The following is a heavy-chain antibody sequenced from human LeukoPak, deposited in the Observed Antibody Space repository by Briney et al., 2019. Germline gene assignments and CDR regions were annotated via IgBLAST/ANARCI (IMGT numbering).Heavy chain of an antibody. CDR3: ARRVLGLDYFDY. CDR1: GGSISSTNYY. J-gene: IGHJ4*02. D-gene: IGHD2-15*01. CDR2: IYYSGST. Sequence: PSETLSLTCPVSGGSISSTNYYWGWIRQPPGKGLEWIGSIYYSGSTYYNPSLKSRVTISVDTSKNQFSLKLSSVTAADTAVYYCARRVLGLDYFDYWGQGTLVSVSS. V-gene: IGHV4-39*01.